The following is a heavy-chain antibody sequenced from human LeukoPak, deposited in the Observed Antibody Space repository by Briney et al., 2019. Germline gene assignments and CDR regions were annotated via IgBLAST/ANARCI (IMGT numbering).Heavy chain of an antibody. CDR1: GGSISSYY. V-gene: IGHV4-59*08. D-gene: IGHD3-16*02. J-gene: IGHJ4*02. CDR3: ARHGSYRYYFDY. CDR2: IYYNGST. Sequence: SETRSLTCAVSGGSISSYYWSWIRQPPGKGLEWIGYIYYNGSTNYNPSLKSRVTISLDTSKNQFSLKLSSVTAADTAVYYCARHGSYRYYFDYWGQGTLVTVSS.